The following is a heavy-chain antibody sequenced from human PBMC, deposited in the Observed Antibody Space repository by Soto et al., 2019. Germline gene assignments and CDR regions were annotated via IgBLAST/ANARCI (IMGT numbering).Heavy chain of an antibody. CDR2: ITDGGGDT. D-gene: IGHD1-26*01. J-gene: IGHJ4*02. CDR1: RFTFNNYA. CDR3: AKPYAVGLIGSTYFDY. Sequence: EVQLLESGGGLVQPGGSLRLSCAASRFTFNNYAMTWVRQAPGKGLEWVSSITDGGGDTYYADSVKGRFTISRDNSKNTLSLQMNSLRAEDTAVEFCAKPYAVGLIGSTYFDYWGQGALVTVSS. V-gene: IGHV3-23*01.